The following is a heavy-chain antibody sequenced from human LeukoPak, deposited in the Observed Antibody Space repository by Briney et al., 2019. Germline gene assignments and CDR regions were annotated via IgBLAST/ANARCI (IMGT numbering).Heavy chain of an antibody. Sequence: PGGSLRLSCAASGFTFSSYNMDWVRQAPGKGLEWVLFIDTSSRYIYQADSVKGRFTISRDNAKSSLFLQMTSLRAEDTAVYYCARVGGHCTSTSCPPPDYWGQGTLVTVSS. J-gene: IGHJ4*02. CDR1: GFTFSSYN. CDR3: ARVGGHCTSTSCPPPDY. V-gene: IGHV3-21*01. CDR2: IDTSSRYI. D-gene: IGHD2-2*01.